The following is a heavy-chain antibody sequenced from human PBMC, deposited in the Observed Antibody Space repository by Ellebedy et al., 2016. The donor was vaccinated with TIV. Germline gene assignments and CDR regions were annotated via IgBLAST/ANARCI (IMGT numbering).Heavy chain of an antibody. CDR3: AAVQYWEAVFDM. D-gene: IGHD2-8*02. CDR1: GFIFSGYW. V-gene: IGHV3-74*01. J-gene: IGHJ3*02. Sequence: GESRKISCAASGFIFSGYWMHWVRQAPGKGLVWVSRINSDGSDTAYADSVRGRFTISRDNAKNTLYLQMNSLRAEDTAVYYCAAVQYWEAVFDMWGQGTMVTVSS. CDR2: INSDGSDT.